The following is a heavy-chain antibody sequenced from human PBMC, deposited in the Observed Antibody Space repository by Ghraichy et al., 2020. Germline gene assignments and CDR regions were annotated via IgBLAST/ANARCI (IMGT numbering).Heavy chain of an antibody. CDR3: AREERWLQLEGRYWYFDL. V-gene: IGHV3-21*01. Sequence: GGSLRLSCAASGFTFSSYSMNWVRQAPGKGLEWVSSISSSSSYIYYADSVKGRFTISRDNAKNSLYLQMNSLRAEDTAVYYCAREERWLQLEGRYWYFDLWGRGTLVTVSS. J-gene: IGHJ2*01. CDR2: ISSSSSYI. D-gene: IGHD5-24*01. CDR1: GFTFSSYS.